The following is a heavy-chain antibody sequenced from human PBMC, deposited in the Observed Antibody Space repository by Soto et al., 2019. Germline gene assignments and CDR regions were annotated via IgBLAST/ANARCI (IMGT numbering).Heavy chain of an antibody. CDR1: GGTFSSYA. Sequence: QVQLMQSGAEVKKPGSSVKVSCKASGGTFSSYASSWVRQAPGQGLEWMGGIIPIFGTANYAQKFQGRVTITADESTSTVDMELSSLRSEDTAVYYCASSVAKYYNYGMDVWGQGTTVTVSS. V-gene: IGHV1-69*01. J-gene: IGHJ6*02. CDR3: ASSVAKYYNYGMDV. CDR2: IIPIFGTA. D-gene: IGHD5-12*01.